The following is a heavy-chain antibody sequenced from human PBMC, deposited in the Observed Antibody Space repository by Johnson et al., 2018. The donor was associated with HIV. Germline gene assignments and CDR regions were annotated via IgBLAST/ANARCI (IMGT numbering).Heavy chain of an antibody. CDR1: GFIFSDSA. Sequence: QVQLVESGGGLVQPGGSLKLSCAASGFIFSDSAMHWVRQASGKGLEWVAFIRYDGSNKYYADSVKGRFTISRDNSKNTLYLQMNSLRAEDTAVYYCAKVDGSGTWGAFDIWGQGTMVTVSS. J-gene: IGHJ3*02. CDR2: IRYDGSNK. CDR3: AKVDGSGTWGAFDI. D-gene: IGHD3-10*01. V-gene: IGHV3-30*02.